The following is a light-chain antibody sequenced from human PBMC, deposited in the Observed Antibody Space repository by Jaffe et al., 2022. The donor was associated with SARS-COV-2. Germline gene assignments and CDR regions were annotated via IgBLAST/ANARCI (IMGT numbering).Light chain of an antibody. Sequence: QSVLTQPPSVSETPGQRVTISCSGSSSNIGSNYEYWYQQLPGTAPKLLIYRNNQRPSGVPDRFSGSKSGTSASLAISGLRSEDEADYYCAAWDDSLSGWVFGGGTKVTVL. CDR2: RNN. J-gene: IGLJ3*02. V-gene: IGLV1-47*01. CDR1: SSNIGSNY. CDR3: AAWDDSLSGWV.